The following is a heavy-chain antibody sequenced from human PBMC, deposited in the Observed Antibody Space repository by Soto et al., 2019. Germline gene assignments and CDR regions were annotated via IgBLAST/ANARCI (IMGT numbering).Heavy chain of an antibody. CDR3: GRASGYGDVDAP. J-gene: IGHJ5*02. CDR1: GFMFRNYW. Sequence: EVYLVESGGGLVQPGGSLRLSCEASGFMFRNYWMNWVRQAPGKGLQWVANIKEDGSDTSYVDSVKGRFTISRDNAKNSLDLQMNTLRVEDTAVYYCGRASGYGDVDAPWGHGTRVIVSS. V-gene: IGHV3-7*03. D-gene: IGHD4-17*01. CDR2: IKEDGSDT.